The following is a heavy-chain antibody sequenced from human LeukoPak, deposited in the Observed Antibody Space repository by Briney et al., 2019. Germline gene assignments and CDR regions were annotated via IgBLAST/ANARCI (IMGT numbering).Heavy chain of an antibody. J-gene: IGHJ4*02. CDR2: IRQDGSET. D-gene: IGHD5-12*01. Sequence: PGGSLRLSCAASAFTFSTYWMTWVRQAPGKGLEWVANIRQDGSETYYVDSVKGRFTISRDNAKNSLYLQMNSLRAEDTAVYYCARSHIGYGPRQPLDYWGQGTLVTVSS. V-gene: IGHV3-7*01. CDR1: AFTFSTYW. CDR3: ARSHIGYGPRQPLDY.